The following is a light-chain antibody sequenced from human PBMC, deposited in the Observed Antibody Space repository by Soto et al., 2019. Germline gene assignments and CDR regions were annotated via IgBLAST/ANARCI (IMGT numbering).Light chain of an antibody. CDR2: EVS. J-gene: IGLJ1*01. CDR3: CSYAGSSTPLI. Sequence: QSALTQPASVSGSPGQSITISCTGTSSDVGSYNLVCWYQQHPGKAPKLMIYEVSKRPSGVSNRFSGSKSGNTASLTISGLQAEDEADYYCCSYAGSSTPLIFGTGTELTVL. V-gene: IGLV2-23*02. CDR1: SSDVGSYNL.